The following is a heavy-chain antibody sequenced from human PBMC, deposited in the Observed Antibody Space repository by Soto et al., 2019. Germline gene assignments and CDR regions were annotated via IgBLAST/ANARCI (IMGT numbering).Heavy chain of an antibody. J-gene: IGHJ4*02. CDR1: GFTFDDYA. Sequence: EVPLVESGGGLVQPGRSLRLSCAASGFTFDDYAMHWVRQAPGKGLEWVSGISWNSGRIGYADSVKGRFTISRDNAKNSLYLQMNSLRAEDTALYYCAESPSYYGDFDYWGQGTLVTVSS. V-gene: IGHV3-9*01. CDR3: AESPSYYGDFDY. CDR2: ISWNSGRI. D-gene: IGHD4-17*01.